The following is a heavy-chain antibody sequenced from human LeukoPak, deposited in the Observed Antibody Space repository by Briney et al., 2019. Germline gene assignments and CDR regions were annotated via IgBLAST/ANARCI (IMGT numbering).Heavy chain of an antibody. V-gene: IGHV3-23*01. CDR2: ISGSGEST. J-gene: IGHJ5*01. CDR3: YGDPTLSFDS. Sequence: RGSLRHSCAASGFTFSSYAMSWVRQAPGKGLEWVSRISGSGESTYYADSVKGRFTISRDNSKNTLYLQMSSLRAEDTAVYYSYGDPTLSFDSWDQGTMVTVSS. D-gene: IGHD4-17*01. CDR1: GFTFSSYA.